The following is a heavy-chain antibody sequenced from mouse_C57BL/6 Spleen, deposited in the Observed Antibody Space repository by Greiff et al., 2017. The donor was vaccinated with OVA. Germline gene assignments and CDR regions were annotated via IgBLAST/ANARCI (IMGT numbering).Heavy chain of an antibody. CDR1: GYTFTSYW. D-gene: IGHD1-1*01. Sequence: QVQLKQPGAELVKPGASVKLSCKASGYTFTSYWMHWVKQRPGRGLEWIGRIDPNSGGTKYNEKFKSKATLNVDKPSSTAYMQLSSLTSEDSAVYYCARWGTTVVEGYYFDYWGQGTTLTVSS. CDR2: IDPNSGGT. J-gene: IGHJ2*01. V-gene: IGHV1-72*01. CDR3: ARWGTTVVEGYYFDY.